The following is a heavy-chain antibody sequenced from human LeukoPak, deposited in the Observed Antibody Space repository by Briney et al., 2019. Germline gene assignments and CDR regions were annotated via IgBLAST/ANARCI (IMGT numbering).Heavy chain of an antibody. D-gene: IGHD3-22*01. Sequence: GGTLRLTCAVSGFTFSSYWMSWVRQAPGKGLEWVANIKQDGSNKYYADSVKRRFTISRDNAKNSLYLQMNTLRAEDTAVYYCARIEITMKAFDYWGQGTLVTVSS. CDR3: ARIEITMKAFDY. CDR2: IKQDGSNK. V-gene: IGHV3-7*01. J-gene: IGHJ4*02. CDR1: GFTFSSYW.